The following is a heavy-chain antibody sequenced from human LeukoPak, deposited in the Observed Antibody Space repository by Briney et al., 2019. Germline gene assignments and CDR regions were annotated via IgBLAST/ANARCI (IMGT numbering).Heavy chain of an antibody. J-gene: IGHJ6*03. D-gene: IGHD2-21*01. V-gene: IGHV4-34*01. CDR1: GMSFSDYH. CDR2: FHHSGVT. CDR3: ARVTCGDAICHIRRLCSYFHMDV. Sequence: SETLSLTCAVYGMSFSDYHWTWIRQSPGKGLEWIGEFHHSGVTIYNPSLKSRVTISVDTSKNQISLNVDSVTAADTAVYYCARVTCGDAICHIRRLCSYFHMDVWGKGTTVTVSS.